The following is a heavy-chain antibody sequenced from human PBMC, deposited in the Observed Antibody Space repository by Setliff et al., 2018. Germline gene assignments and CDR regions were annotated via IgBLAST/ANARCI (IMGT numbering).Heavy chain of an antibody. V-gene: IGHV3-7*01. J-gene: IGHJ6*03. Sequence: GGSLRLSCAASGFTFSSYWMSWVRQAPGKGLEWVANIKQDGSEKYYVDSVKGRFTISRDNAKNSLYLQMNSLAAEDTAVFYCVRLAGQLGQTRSNYYYYYYMDVWGKGTTVTVSS. CDR1: GFTFSSYW. D-gene: IGHD6-6*01. CDR3: VRLAGQLGQTRSNYYYYYYMDV. CDR2: IKQDGSEK.